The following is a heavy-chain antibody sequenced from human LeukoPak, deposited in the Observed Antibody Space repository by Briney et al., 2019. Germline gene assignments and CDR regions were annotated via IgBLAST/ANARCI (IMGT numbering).Heavy chain of an antibody. J-gene: IGHJ1*01. V-gene: IGHV6-1*01. CDR3: AQADSTGYFYFQH. CDR1: GDSVSSNSAA. CDR2: TYYRSEWYN. D-gene: IGHD3-22*01. Sequence: SQILSLTCAISGDSVSSNSAAWNWIRQSPSRGLEWLGRTYYRSEWYNDYAVSVKSRININPDTSKNQFSLQLNSVTPEDTAVYYCAQADSTGYFYFQHWGQGTLVTVSS.